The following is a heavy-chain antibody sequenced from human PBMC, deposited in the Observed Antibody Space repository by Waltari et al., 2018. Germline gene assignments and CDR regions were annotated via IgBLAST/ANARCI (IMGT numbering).Heavy chain of an antibody. D-gene: IGHD4-17*01. Sequence: QLQLQESGPGLVKPSETLSLTCTVSGGSISTNYNWGWIRQPPGKGLEWMGKMQYRGGTFYNPSRKSRVTISLDTSKNQFSLRLSSVGAADTAVYFCGRIAFGDDGGYFQHWGQGTLVTVSS. CDR3: GRIAFGDDGGYFQH. J-gene: IGHJ1*01. CDR2: MQYRGGT. V-gene: IGHV4-39*01. CDR1: GGSISTNYN.